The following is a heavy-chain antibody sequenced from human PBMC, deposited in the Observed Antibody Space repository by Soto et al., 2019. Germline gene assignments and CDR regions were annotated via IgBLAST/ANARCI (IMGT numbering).Heavy chain of an antibody. J-gene: IGHJ4*02. CDR2: IYYSGST. Sequence: QLQLQESGPGLVKPSESLSLTCTVSGGSISRYYWGWIRRPPGKGLERIGSIYYSGSTYYNPSLKSRVAISVDTSKNQFSRELSSVTDADTAVYYCARRWGYSFDYWGQGTLVTVSS. CDR3: ARRWGYSFDY. V-gene: IGHV4-39*01. CDR1: GGSISRYY. D-gene: IGHD7-27*01.